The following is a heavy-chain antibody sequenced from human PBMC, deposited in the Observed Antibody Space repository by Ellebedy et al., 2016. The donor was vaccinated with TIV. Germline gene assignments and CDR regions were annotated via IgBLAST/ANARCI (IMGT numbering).Heavy chain of an antibody. CDR3: ATVGALVSYDSKRSYYFDY. Sequence: ASVKVSXXVSGYTLTELSMHWVRQAPGKGLEWMGGFDPEDGETIYAQKFQGRVTMTEDTSTDTAYMELSSLRSEDTAVYYCATVGALVSYDSKRSYYFDYWGQGTLVTVSS. CDR2: FDPEDGET. CDR1: GYTLTELS. D-gene: IGHD5-12*01. V-gene: IGHV1-24*01. J-gene: IGHJ4*02.